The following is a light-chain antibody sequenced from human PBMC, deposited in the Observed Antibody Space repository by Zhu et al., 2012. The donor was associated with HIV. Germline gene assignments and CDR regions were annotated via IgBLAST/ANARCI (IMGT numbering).Light chain of an antibody. CDR3: RQYNTDSET. J-gene: IGKJ1*01. CDR2: KAS. V-gene: IGKV1-5*03. CDR1: QSISSR. Sequence: DIQMTQSPSTLSASVGDRVTITCRASQSISSRLAWYQQKPGKAPKLLIYKASNLESGVPSRFSGSGSGTEFTLTISSLQPDDFAIYYCRQYNTDSETFGQGTKVEIK.